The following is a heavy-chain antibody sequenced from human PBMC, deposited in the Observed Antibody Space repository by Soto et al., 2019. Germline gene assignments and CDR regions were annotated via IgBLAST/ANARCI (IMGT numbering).Heavy chain of an antibody. V-gene: IGHV3-23*01. CDR3: AKNGAMEGRRFEGYSSGWDQTDY. Sequence: EVQLLESGGGLVQPGGSLRLSCAASGFTFSSYAMSWVRQAPGKGLEWVSAISGSGGSTYYADSVKGRFTISRDNSKNALELQMNSLRAEETAVNYCAKNGAMEGRRFEGYSSGWDQTDYWGQGTLVTVSS. D-gene: IGHD6-19*01. J-gene: IGHJ4*02. CDR1: GFTFSSYA. CDR2: ISGSGGST.